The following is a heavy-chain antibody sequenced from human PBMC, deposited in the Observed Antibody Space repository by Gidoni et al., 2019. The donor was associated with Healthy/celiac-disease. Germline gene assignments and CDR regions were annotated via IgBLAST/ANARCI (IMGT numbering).Heavy chain of an antibody. CDR1: GFTFSCYP. CDR3: ANSLGRYSSSSVYSFDL. V-gene: IGHV3-23*01. D-gene: IGHD2-2*01. Sequence: EVQLLESGGGLVPPGGSLGLCCAATGFTFSCYPMSWVRQAPGKGREWVSALIASGGSTYYADSVKGRFTSYRDNSNNTLYRRMTSLRAENTPLYYCANSLGRYSSSSVYSFDLWGQGPLVTVSS. CDR2: LIASGGST. J-gene: IGHJ3*01.